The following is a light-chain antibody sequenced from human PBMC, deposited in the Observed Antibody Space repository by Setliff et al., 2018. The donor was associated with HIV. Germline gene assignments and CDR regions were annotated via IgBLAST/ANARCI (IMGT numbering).Light chain of an antibody. Sequence: QSALTQPASVSGSPGQSTTISCTGTSSDVGGYNYVSWYQQHPGKAPKLMIYEVSNRPSGVSNRFSGSKSGNTASLTISGLQAEDEADYYCSSYTNSITPDVFGSGTKVTVL. CDR2: EVS. CDR1: SSDVGGYNY. V-gene: IGLV2-14*01. J-gene: IGLJ1*01. CDR3: SSYTNSITPDV.